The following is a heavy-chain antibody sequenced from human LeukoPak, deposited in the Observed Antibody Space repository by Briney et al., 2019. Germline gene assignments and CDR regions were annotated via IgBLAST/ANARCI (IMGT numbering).Heavy chain of an antibody. CDR2: IYYSGST. V-gene: IGHV4-30-4*08. J-gene: IGHJ4*02. Sequence: PSETLSLTCTVSGGSISSGGYYWSWIRQPPGKGLEWIGYIYYSGSTYYNPSLKSRVTISVDTSKNQFSLKLSSVTAADTAVYYCARACTSYSSSWYADYWGQGTLVTVSS. CDR3: ARACTSYSSSWYADY. D-gene: IGHD6-13*01. CDR1: GGSISSGGYY.